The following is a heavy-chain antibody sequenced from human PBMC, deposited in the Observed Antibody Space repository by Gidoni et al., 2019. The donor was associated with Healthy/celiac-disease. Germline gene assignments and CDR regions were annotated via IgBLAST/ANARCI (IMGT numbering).Heavy chain of an antibody. D-gene: IGHD3-10*01. V-gene: IGHV3-23*01. CDR2: ISGSGGST. CDR1: GFTFSSYD. CDR3: AKGGSGYYGSGRRMDV. Sequence: EVQLWESGGGWVQTGGSLRLSCAASGFTFSSYDMSWVRKAPGKGLEWVSAISGSGGSTYSADSVKGRFTISRDNSKNTLYLQTNSLRAEDTAVYYCAKGGSGYYGSGRRMDVWGQGTTVTVSS. J-gene: IGHJ6*02.